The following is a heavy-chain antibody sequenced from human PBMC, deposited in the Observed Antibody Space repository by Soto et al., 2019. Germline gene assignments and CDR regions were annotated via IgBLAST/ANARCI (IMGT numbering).Heavy chain of an antibody. V-gene: IGHV3-30*04. J-gene: IGHJ4*03. D-gene: IGHD3-22*01. CDR2: MSYDGRKE. CDR3: ARDRTYNYENNGYFGH. Sequence: GGSLRLSCATSGFTFYTFAMHWVRQPPGKGLEWVAVMSYDGRKEDYADSVKGRFTISRDNPQKTLYLQMNSLRAEDTAVYYCARDRTYNYENNGYFGHWGQGTLVTVSS. CDR1: GFTFYTFA.